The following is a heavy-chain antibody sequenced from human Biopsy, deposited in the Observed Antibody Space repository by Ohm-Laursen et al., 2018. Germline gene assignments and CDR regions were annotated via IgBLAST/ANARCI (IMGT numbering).Heavy chain of an antibody. D-gene: IGHD2-15*01. CDR3: ARAGRYCSGGGCYSWFDS. CDR2: IRDKANSYTT. CDR1: VFSYSDNY. J-gene: IGHJ5*01. Sequence: SLRLSFSASVFSYSDNYMDWVRHAPGTGLEWVGRIRDKANSYTTDYAASVKGRFTISRDDSKNSLYLQMNSLKTEDTALYYCARAGRYCSGGGCYSWFDSWGQGTLVTVSS. V-gene: IGHV3-72*01.